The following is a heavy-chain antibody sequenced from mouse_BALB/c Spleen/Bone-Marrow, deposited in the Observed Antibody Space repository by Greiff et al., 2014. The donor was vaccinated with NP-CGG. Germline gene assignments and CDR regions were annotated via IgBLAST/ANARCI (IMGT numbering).Heavy chain of an antibody. V-gene: IGHV5-6-5*01. D-gene: IGHD2-10*02. CDR2: ISSGGST. Sequence: EVKLVESGGGLVKPGGSLKLSCAASGFTFSSYAMSWVHQTPEKRPEWVASISSGGSTYYPDSVKGRFTISRDNARNILYLQMSSLRSEDTAMYYCAKRGAYGNFWFAYWGQGTLVTVSA. CDR1: GFTFSSYA. CDR3: AKRGAYGNFWFAY. J-gene: IGHJ3*01.